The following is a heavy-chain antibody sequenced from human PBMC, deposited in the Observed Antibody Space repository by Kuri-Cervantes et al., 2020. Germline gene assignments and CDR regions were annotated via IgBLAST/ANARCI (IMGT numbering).Heavy chain of an antibody. J-gene: IGHJ6*02. CDR2: ISYDGSNK. D-gene: IGHD3-10*01. CDR3: AKDLVVRGVINYYYGMDV. CDR1: GFTFSSYG. Sequence: GGSLRLSCAASGFTFSSYGMHWVRQAPGKGLEWVAVISYDGSNKYYADSVKGRFTISRDNSKNTLYLQMNSLRAEDTAVYYCAKDLVVRGVINYYYGMDVWGQGTTVTVSS. V-gene: IGHV3-30*18.